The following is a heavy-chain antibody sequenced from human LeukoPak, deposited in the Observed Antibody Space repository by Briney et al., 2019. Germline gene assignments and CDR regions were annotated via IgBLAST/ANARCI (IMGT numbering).Heavy chain of an antibody. CDR1: GGTFSSYA. Sequence: SVKVSCKASGGTFSSYAVSWVRQAPGQGREWIGRIIPMFGTTNYAQSFQGRLTITMDKSTTTAYMELSSLRFEDTAMYYCARGNYYDSSGYFDWGQGTLVTVSS. J-gene: IGHJ4*02. V-gene: IGHV1-69*05. CDR2: IIPMFGTT. D-gene: IGHD3-22*01. CDR3: ARGNYYDSSGYFD.